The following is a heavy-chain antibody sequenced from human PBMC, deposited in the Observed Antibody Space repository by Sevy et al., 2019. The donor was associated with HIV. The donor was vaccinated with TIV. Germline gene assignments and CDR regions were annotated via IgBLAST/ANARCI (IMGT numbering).Heavy chain of an antibody. CDR1: GITFSSAW. CDR3: TTDLGFYSSK. CDR2: IKSETDGGAA. V-gene: IGHV3-15*01. J-gene: IGHJ4*02. D-gene: IGHD4-4*01. Sequence: GGFLRLSCAASGITFSSAWMSWVRLVPGKGLEWLGRIKSETDGGAADYAAAVKGRFTISRDDSKETLYLQLNSLKTEVTAVYYCTTDLGFYSSKWGQGTLVTVSS.